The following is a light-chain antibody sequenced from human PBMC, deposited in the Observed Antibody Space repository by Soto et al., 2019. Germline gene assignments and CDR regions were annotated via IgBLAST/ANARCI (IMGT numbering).Light chain of an antibody. CDR2: GTT. CDR1: GSNIGAGYD. J-gene: IGLJ2*01. Sequence: QSVLTQPPSVSGAPGQRVTITCSGSGSNIGAGYDVHWYQHVPGMPPRLLIFGTTNRPSIVPDRFSGSKSGTSASLAITGIQAEDEADYHCQSYDTRLTAWIFGGGTKVTVL. V-gene: IGLV1-40*01. CDR3: QSYDTRLTAWI.